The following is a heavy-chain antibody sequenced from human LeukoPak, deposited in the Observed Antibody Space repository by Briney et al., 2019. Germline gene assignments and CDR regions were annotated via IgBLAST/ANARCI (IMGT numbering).Heavy chain of an antibody. D-gene: IGHD6-13*01. Sequence: SETLSLTCAVSGGSISSGGYSWSWIRQPPGKCLEWIGYIYHSGSTYYNPSLKSRVTISVDRSKNQFSLKLSSVTAADTAVYYCARVHSRSYYFDYWGQGTLVTVSS. V-gene: IGHV4-30-2*01. J-gene: IGHJ4*02. CDR3: ARVHSRSYYFDY. CDR1: GGSISSGGYS. CDR2: IYHSGST.